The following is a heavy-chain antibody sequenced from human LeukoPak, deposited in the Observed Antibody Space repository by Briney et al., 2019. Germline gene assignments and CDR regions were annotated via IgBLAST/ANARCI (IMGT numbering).Heavy chain of an antibody. D-gene: IGHD6-19*01. CDR1: GFTFDNYA. CDR3: AKVRGTYSSGYFFDY. CDR2: ISWNSGYI. V-gene: IGHV3-9*01. J-gene: IGHJ4*02. Sequence: GRSLRLSCAASGFTFDNYAMHWVRHAPGKGLEWLSIISWNSGYIGYADSVKGRFTISRDNAKKSLDLQMNSLRAEDTAFYYCAKVRGTYSSGYFFDYWGQGTLVTVSS.